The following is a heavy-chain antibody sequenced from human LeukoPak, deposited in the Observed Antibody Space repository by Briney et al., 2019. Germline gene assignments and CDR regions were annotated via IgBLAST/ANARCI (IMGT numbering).Heavy chain of an antibody. D-gene: IGHD3-10*01. Sequence: GGSLRLSCAASRFTFSNYGMHWVRQAPGKGLEWVAFIRYDGSNKYYADSVKGRFTISRDNPKNTLYLQMNSLRAEDTAVYYCAKDTYYYGSGSYLDYWGQGTLVTVSS. CDR1: RFTFSNYG. V-gene: IGHV3-30*02. CDR2: IRYDGSNK. J-gene: IGHJ4*02. CDR3: AKDTYYYGSGSYLDY.